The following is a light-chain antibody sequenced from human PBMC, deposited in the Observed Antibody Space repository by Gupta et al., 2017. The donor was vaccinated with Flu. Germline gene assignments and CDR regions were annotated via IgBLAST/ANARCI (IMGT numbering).Light chain of an antibody. CDR1: TSDVGNYDY. Sequence: TTSDVGNYDYGSWYQQHPGKAPKLMIYGVAERPSGVPDRFSGSKSGNTASLTISGLQAEDEACYYCCSYAGTFTFVFGGGTRLTVL. J-gene: IGLJ2*01. CDR3: CSYAGTFTFV. CDR2: GVA. V-gene: IGLV2-11*01.